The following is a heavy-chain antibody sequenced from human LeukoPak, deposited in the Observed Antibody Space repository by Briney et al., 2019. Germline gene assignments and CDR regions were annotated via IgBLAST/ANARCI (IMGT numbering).Heavy chain of an antibody. CDR2: INHSGST. D-gene: IGHD5-24*01. J-gene: IGHJ4*02. CDR1: GGSFSGYY. CDR3: ARWENRWLQYAYYFDY. V-gene: IGHV4-34*01. Sequence: SETLSLTCAVYGGSFSGYYWSWIRQPPGKGLEWIGEINHSGSTNYNPSLKSRVTISVDTSKNQFSLKLSSVTAADTAVYYCARWENRWLQYAYYFDYWGQGTLVTVSS.